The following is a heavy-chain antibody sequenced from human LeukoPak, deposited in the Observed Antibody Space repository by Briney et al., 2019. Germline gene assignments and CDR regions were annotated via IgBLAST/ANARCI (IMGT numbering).Heavy chain of an antibody. D-gene: IGHD4-23*01. J-gene: IGHJ4*02. CDR3: ASSDYGGYFDY. V-gene: IGHV3-30-3*01. Sequence: PGGSLSLSCAASGFTFSSYAMHWVRQAPGKGLEWVAVISYDGSNKYYADSVKGRFTISRDNSKNTLYLQMNSLRAEDTAVYYCASSDYGGYFDYWGQGTLVTVSS. CDR2: ISYDGSNK. CDR1: GFTFSSYA.